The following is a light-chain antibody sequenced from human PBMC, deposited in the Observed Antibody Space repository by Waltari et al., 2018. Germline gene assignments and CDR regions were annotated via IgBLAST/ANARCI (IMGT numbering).Light chain of an antibody. J-gene: IGLJ3*02. CDR2: EVS. Sequence: QSALTQPASVSGSPGQSITISCTGTSSDVGGYNSVSWYQQHPGTAPKLMIFEVSNRPSGVSKRVSGSKSGTTASLTISGLQAEDESDYYCSSYTSSSTPWVFGGGTKLTVL. V-gene: IGLV2-14*01. CDR1: SSDVGGYNS. CDR3: SSYTSSSTPWV.